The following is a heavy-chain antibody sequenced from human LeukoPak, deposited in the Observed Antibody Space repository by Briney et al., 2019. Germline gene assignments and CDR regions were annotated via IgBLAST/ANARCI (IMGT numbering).Heavy chain of an antibody. CDR1: GFTFSSYA. Sequence: GGSLRLSCAASGFTFSSYAMSWVRQAPGKGLEWVSAISGSGGSTYYADSVKGRFTISRDNSKSTLYLQMNSLRVEDTAIYYCTKGGPQFFDYWGQGTLVTVSS. CDR3: TKGGPQFFDY. CDR2: ISGSGGST. J-gene: IGHJ4*02. D-gene: IGHD5-24*01. V-gene: IGHV3-23*01.